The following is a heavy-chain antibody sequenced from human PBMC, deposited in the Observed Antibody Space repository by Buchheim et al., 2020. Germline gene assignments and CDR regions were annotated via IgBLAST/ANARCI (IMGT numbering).Heavy chain of an antibody. Sequence: EVQLLESGGGLVQPGGSLRLSCAASGFTFGTYAMTWVRQAPGKGLEWVANIKQDGSEKYYVDSVKGRFTISRDNAKNSLYLQMNSLRAEDTAVYYCARVPAFYCSGGSCHFDYWGQGTL. D-gene: IGHD2-15*01. J-gene: IGHJ4*02. V-gene: IGHV3-7*01. CDR2: IKQDGSEK. CDR1: GFTFGTYA. CDR3: ARVPAFYCSGGSCHFDY.